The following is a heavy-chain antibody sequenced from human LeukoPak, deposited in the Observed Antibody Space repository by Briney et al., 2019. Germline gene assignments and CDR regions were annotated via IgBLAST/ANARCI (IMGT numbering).Heavy chain of an antibody. CDR1: GYTLTSYG. J-gene: IGHJ4*02. CDR2: INTQSGDT. Sequence: ASVNASCKPFGYTLTSYGFNWMRQAPGQGLEWMGWINTQSGDTNYAQKVQGRLTLTADRSTNTAYMELRSLRSDDTAVYYCARAAYGDIWGQGTMVTVSS. D-gene: IGHD3-9*01. CDR3: ARAAYGDI. V-gene: IGHV1-18*01.